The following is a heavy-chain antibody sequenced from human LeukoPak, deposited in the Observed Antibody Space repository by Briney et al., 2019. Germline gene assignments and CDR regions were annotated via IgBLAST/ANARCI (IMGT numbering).Heavy chain of an antibody. CDR2: IYTSGST. CDR3: ARQDYYDSSAPFDY. Sequence: SETLSLTCTVSGGSISSYYWSWIRQPPGKGLEWIGRIYTSGSTNYNPSLKSRVTMSVDTSKNQFSLKLSSVTAADTAVYYCARQDYYDSSAPFDYWGQGTLVTVSS. V-gene: IGHV4-4*07. D-gene: IGHD3-22*01. CDR1: GGSISSYY. J-gene: IGHJ4*02.